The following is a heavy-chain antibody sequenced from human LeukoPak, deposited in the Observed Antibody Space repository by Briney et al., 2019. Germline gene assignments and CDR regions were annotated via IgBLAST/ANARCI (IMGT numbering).Heavy chain of an antibody. D-gene: IGHD5-24*01. CDR2: IYPGDSDT. V-gene: IGHV5-51*01. Sequence: GESLKISCKGSGYSFTSYWIGWVRQMPGKGLEWMGIIYPGDSDTRYSPSFQGQVTISADKSISTAYLQWSSLKASDTAMYYCARQGVEMATIDAIDYWGQGTLVTVSS. J-gene: IGHJ4*02. CDR1: GYSFTSYW. CDR3: ARQGVEMATIDAIDY.